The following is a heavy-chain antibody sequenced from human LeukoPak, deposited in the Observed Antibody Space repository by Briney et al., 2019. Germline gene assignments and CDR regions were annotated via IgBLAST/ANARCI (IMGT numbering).Heavy chain of an antibody. CDR1: GVSISSSSYY. J-gene: IGHJ4*02. Sequence: SETLSLTCTVSGVSISSSSYYWGWIRQPPGKGLERIGIIYYSASAYCNPSLKSRVTISVDSSKNQFSLKLSSVTAVDTAVYYCARHSYFDYWGQGTLVTASS. CDR2: IYYSASA. CDR3: ARHSYFDY. V-gene: IGHV4-39*01.